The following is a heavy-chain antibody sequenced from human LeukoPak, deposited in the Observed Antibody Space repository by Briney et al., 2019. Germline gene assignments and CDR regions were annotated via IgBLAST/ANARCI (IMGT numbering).Heavy chain of an antibody. V-gene: IGHV4-34*01. CDR3: ARLAYCSGGSCYSFDY. CDR1: GGSFSGCY. J-gene: IGHJ4*02. D-gene: IGHD2-15*01. Sequence: SETLSLTCAVYGGSFSGCYWSWIRQPPGKGLEWIGEINHSGSTNYNPSLKSRVTISVDTSKNQFSLKLSSVTAADTAVYYCARLAYCSGGSCYSFDYWGQGTLVTVSS. CDR2: INHSGST.